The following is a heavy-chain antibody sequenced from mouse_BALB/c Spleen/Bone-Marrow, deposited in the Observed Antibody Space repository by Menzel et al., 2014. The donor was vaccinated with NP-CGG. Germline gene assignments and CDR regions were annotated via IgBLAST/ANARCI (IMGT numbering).Heavy chain of an antibody. CDR2: IWADGST. CDR1: GFSLTSYG. D-gene: IGHD5-1*01. CDR3: AKGEPYLAWYAY. Sequence: QVQLQQSGPGLVSPSQSLSITCTVSGFSLTSYGVSWVRQPPGKGLEWLGVIWADGSTSYHSTLIPRLSISKDNSKSQVFLKLNSLQTDDTAAYYCAKGEPYLAWYAYWGQGTLVTVSA. J-gene: IGHJ3*01. V-gene: IGHV2-3*01.